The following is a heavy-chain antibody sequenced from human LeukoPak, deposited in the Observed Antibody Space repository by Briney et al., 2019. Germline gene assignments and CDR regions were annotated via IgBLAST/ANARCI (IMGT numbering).Heavy chain of an antibody. CDR3: ARGSTVTREDYYYGMDV. Sequence: PGRSLRLSCAASGFTFSSYAMHWLRQAPGKGLEWVAVISYDGSNKYYADSVKGRFTISRDNSKNKLYLQMNSLRAEDTGVYYCARGSTVTREDYYYGMDVWGQGTTVTVSS. CDR1: GFTFSSYA. CDR2: ISYDGSNK. J-gene: IGHJ6*02. V-gene: IGHV3-30-3*01. D-gene: IGHD4-17*01.